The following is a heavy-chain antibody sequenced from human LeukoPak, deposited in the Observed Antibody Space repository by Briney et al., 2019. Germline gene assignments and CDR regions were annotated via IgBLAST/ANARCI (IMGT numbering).Heavy chain of an antibody. CDR3: ARRLRGLITYYFDY. CDR2: IKQDGSEK. Sequence: GGSLRLSCAASGFTFSSYWMSWVRQAPGKGLEWVANIKQDGSEKYYVDSVKGRFTISRDNANNSLYVQMNSLRAEDTAVYYCARRLRGLITYYFDYWGQGTLVTVSS. V-gene: IGHV3-7*04. J-gene: IGHJ4*02. CDR1: GFTFSSYW. D-gene: IGHD3-10*01.